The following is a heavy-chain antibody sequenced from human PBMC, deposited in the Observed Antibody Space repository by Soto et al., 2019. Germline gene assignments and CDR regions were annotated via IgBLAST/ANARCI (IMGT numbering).Heavy chain of an antibody. CDR1: GFTFSTYA. V-gene: IGHV3-23*01. D-gene: IGHD3-10*01. J-gene: IGHJ4*02. CDR3: AKDLYGSGNHRFDY. CDR2: ISGSGDST. Sequence: ESRRLSYGASGFTFSTYAMSWVRQAPGKGLEWVSGISGSGDSTNYADSVKGRFTISRDNSKNTLYLQMNSLRAEDTAVYYCAKDLYGSGNHRFDYWGEGTLVTVSS.